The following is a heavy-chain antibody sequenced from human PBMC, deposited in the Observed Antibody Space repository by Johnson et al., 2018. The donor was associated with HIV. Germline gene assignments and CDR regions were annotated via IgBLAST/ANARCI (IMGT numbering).Heavy chain of an antibody. D-gene: IGHD7-27*01. CDR2: IWFDGSDK. V-gene: IGHV3-30*02. J-gene: IGHJ3*02. CDR3: ARVGDWGSAYDAFDI. Sequence: QVQLVESGGGVVQPGGSLRLSCAASGFTFSSYGMHWVRQAPGKGLEWVSFIWFDGSDKHYADSVKGRFTISRDNSKNTLYLQMSSLRIEDTAVYYCARVGDWGSAYDAFDIWGQGTMVTVSS. CDR1: GFTFSSYG.